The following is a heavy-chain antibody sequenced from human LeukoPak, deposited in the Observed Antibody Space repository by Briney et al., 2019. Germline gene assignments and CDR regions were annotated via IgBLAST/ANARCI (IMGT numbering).Heavy chain of an antibody. V-gene: IGHV4-4*07. D-gene: IGHD3-22*01. Sequence: SETLSLTCIVSGGSISSYYWSWIRQPPGKGLEWIGRVFTSAIISGNTNYNPSLKSRVTMSVDSSKNQFSLKLRSVTAADTAVYYCARDRYYYDSSSYFSAFDTWGQGTMVTVSS. CDR3: ARDRYYYDSSSYFSAFDT. CDR1: GGSISSYY. J-gene: IGHJ3*02. CDR2: VFTSAIISGNT.